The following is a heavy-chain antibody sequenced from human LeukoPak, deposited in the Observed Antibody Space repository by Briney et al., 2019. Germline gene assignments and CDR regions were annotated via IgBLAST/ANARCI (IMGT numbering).Heavy chain of an antibody. Sequence: PGGSLRLSCAASGFTFSSYWMSWVRQAPGKGLEWVAFIRYDGSNKYYADSVKGRFTISRDNSKNTLYLQMNSLRAEDTAVYYCAKEGLNRPPWEKYYFDYWGQGTLVTVSS. CDR2: IRYDGSNK. CDR1: GFTFSSYW. D-gene: IGHD1-26*01. CDR3: AKEGLNRPPWEKYYFDY. J-gene: IGHJ4*02. V-gene: IGHV3-30*02.